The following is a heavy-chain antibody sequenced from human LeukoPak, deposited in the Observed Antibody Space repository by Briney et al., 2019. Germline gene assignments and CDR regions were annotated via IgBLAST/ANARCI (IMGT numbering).Heavy chain of an antibody. J-gene: IGHJ4*02. V-gene: IGHV1-2*02. CDR1: GYTFTGYY. CDR2: INPNSGGT. Sequence: ASVKVSCKASGYTFTGYYMHWMRQAPGQGLEWMGWINPNSGGTNYAQKFQGRVTMTRDTSISTAYMELSRLRSDDTAVYYCARSYIGATLYYFDYWGQGTLVTVSS. CDR3: ARSYIGATLYYFDY. D-gene: IGHD5-12*01.